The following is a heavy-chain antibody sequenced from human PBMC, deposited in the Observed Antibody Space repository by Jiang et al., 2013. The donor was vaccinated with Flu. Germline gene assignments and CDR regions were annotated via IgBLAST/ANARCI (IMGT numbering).Heavy chain of an antibody. V-gene: IGHV1-8*01. D-gene: IGHD3-10*01. Sequence: VQLVESGAEVKKPGASVKVSCKASGYTFTSYDINWVRQATGQGLEWMGWMNPNSGNTGYAQKFQGRVTMTRNTSISTAYMELSSLRSEDTAVYYCARADMVQGVINLKGDAFDIWGQGTMVTVSS. CDR3: ARADMVQGVINLKGDAFDI. CDR2: MNPNSGNT. CDR1: GYTFTSYD. J-gene: IGHJ3*02.